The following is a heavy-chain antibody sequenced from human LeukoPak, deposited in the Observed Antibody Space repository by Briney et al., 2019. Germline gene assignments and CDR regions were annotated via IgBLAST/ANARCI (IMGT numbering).Heavy chain of an antibody. CDR3: ATTAVAGNKAGLDYYGMDV. V-gene: IGHV1-24*01. CDR2: FDPEDGET. J-gene: IGHJ6*02. CDR1: GYTLTELS. Sequence: ASVRVSCKVSGYTLTELSMHWVRQAPGKGVKWMRGFDPEDGETIYAQKFQGRVNMTEDTSTDTAYMELSSLRSEDTAVYYCATTAVAGNKAGLDYYGMDVWGQGTTVTVSS. D-gene: IGHD6-19*01.